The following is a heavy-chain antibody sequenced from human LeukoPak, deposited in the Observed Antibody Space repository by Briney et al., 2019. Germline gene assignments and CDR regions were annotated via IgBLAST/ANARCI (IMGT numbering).Heavy chain of an antibody. Sequence: GESLKISCKGSGYRFTNYWIGWVRQMPGKGLEWMGIIYPDDSDTRYSPSFQGQVTISADRSISTAYLQWTSLKASDTAMYYCARRDYDFLTGYYIDYWGQGTLVTVSS. CDR1: GYRFTNYW. D-gene: IGHD3-9*01. J-gene: IGHJ4*02. CDR3: ARRDYDFLTGYYIDY. V-gene: IGHV5-51*01. CDR2: IYPDDSDT.